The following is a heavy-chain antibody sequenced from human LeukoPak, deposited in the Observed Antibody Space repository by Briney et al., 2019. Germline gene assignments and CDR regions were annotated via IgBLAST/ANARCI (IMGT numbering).Heavy chain of an antibody. CDR3: ARAQPSYYYYMDV. CDR2: NYYSGST. Sequence: SETLSLTCTVSGGSISSYYWSWIRQPPGKGLEWIGYNYYSGSTNYNPSLKSRVTISVDTSKNQFSLKLSSVTAADTAVYYCARAQPSYYYYMDVWGKGTTVTVSS. V-gene: IGHV4-59*01. J-gene: IGHJ6*03. CDR1: GGSISSYY. D-gene: IGHD1-14*01.